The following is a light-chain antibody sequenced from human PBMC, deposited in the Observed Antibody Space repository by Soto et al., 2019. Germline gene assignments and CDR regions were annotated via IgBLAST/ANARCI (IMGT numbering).Light chain of an antibody. V-gene: IGKV1-12*01. Sequence: DIPMTQSPSSVSASVGDRVTITCRASQDISTWLAWFQQKPGEAPRLLIYTASSLHSGVPSRFSGSGSGTDFTLTISSLQPEDFATYYCQHGNSFPLTFGGGTKVEIK. CDR3: QHGNSFPLT. CDR2: TAS. CDR1: QDISTW. J-gene: IGKJ4*01.